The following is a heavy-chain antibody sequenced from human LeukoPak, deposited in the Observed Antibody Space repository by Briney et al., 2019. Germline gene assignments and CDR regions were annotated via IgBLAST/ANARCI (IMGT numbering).Heavy chain of an antibody. D-gene: IGHD1-26*01. Sequence: GSLRLSCAASGFTFSSYAMSWVRQAPGKGLEWVSAISGSGGNTYYADSVKGRFTISRDNSKNTLYLQMNSLRAEDTAVYYCARDGGGSQQSNWFDPWGQGTLVTVSS. CDR1: GFTFSSYA. CDR2: ISGSGGNT. J-gene: IGHJ5*02. CDR3: ARDGGGSQQSNWFDP. V-gene: IGHV3-23*01.